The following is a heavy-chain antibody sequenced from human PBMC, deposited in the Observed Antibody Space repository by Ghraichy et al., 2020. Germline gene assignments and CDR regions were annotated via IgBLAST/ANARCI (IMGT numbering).Heavy chain of an antibody. CDR2: ISGSGDTT. Sequence: GGSLSLSCAASGFTFSRFSMGWVRQAPGKGLQWVSGISGSGDTTYYADSMKGRFTISRDNSKNTLYLQMNSLRAEDTAVYYCAKYFLEWWNFDSWGLGTLVTVSS. D-gene: IGHD3-3*01. V-gene: IGHV3-23*01. J-gene: IGHJ4*02. CDR3: AKYFLEWWNFDS. CDR1: GFTFSRFS.